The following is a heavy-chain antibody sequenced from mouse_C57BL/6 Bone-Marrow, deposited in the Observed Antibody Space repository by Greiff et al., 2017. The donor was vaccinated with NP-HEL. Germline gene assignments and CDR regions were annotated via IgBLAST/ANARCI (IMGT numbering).Heavy chain of an antibody. J-gene: IGHJ2*01. V-gene: IGHV1-81*01. Sequence: QVQLQQSGAELARPGASVKLSCKASGYTFTSYGISWVKQRTGQGLEWIGEIYPRSGNTYYNEKFKGKATLTADKSSSTAYMELRSLTSEDSAVYFCARNYGSFSYFDYWGQGTTLTVSS. CDR3: ARNYGSFSYFDY. D-gene: IGHD1-1*01. CDR1: GYTFTSYG. CDR2: IYPRSGNT.